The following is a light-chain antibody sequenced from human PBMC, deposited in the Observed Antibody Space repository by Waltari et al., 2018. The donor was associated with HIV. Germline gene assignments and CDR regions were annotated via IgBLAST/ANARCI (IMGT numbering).Light chain of an antibody. CDR3: CSYAGGNTLV. V-gene: IGLV2-23*02. Sequence: QSALTQPASVSGSPGQSITISCTGTSSDVGSYNLVPWYQQHPGKAPKLMIYEVTKRPSGVSNHFSASKSGNTASLTISGLQAEDEADYYCCSYAGGNTLVFGGGTKLTVL. J-gene: IGLJ2*01. CDR2: EVT. CDR1: SSDVGSYNL.